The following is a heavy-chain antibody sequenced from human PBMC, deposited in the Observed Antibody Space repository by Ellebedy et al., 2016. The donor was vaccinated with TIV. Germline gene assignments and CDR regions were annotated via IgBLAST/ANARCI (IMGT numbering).Heavy chain of an antibody. D-gene: IGHD5-12*01. CDR3: VKDVAWDFEY. Sequence: GESLKISCSASGFTFSSYAMHWVRQAPGKGLEYVSSIDPSGGSTFYADSLKGRFTVSRDNSKNTLYLQMSSLRAEDTAVYYCVKDVAWDFEYWGQGTLVTVSS. J-gene: IGHJ4*02. V-gene: IGHV3-64D*09. CDR2: IDPSGGST. CDR1: GFTFSSYA.